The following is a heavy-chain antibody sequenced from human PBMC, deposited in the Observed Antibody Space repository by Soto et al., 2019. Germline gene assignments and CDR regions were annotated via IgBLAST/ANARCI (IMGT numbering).Heavy chain of an antibody. CDR2: ISHDGSNK. CDR1: GFPFSSYA. Sequence: PGGSLSLSSAASGFPFSSYAMHWVRQAPGKGLEWVAVISHDGSNKYYADSVKGRFTISRDNSKNTLYLQMNSLRAEDTAVYYCARVRLWLSHLDAFDIWGQGTMVTVSS. D-gene: IGHD3-22*01. V-gene: IGHV3-30-3*01. J-gene: IGHJ3*02. CDR3: ARVRLWLSHLDAFDI.